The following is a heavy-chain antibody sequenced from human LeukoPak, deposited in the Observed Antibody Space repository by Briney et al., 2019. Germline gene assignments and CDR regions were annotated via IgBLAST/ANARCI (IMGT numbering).Heavy chain of an antibody. CDR1: GGSINTYY. CDR2: ISGSGGST. J-gene: IGHJ4*02. D-gene: IGHD6-25*01. Sequence: ETLSLTCTVSGGSINTYYWSWVRQAPGKGLEWVSAISGSGGSTYYADSVKGRFTISRDNSKNTLYLQMNSLRAEDTAVYYCAKVIQQRRPFDYWGQGTLVTVSS. CDR3: AKVIQQRRPFDY. V-gene: IGHV3-23*01.